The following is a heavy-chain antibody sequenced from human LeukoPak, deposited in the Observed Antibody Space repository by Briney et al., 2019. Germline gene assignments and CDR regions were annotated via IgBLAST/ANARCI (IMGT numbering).Heavy chain of an antibody. CDR1: GFTFSNYW. Sequence: GGSLRLSCVASGFTFSNYWMSWVRQAPGKGLEWVANIKEDGSQKYYVDSVKGRFTISRDNAKNSLYLQMNSLRAEDTAVYYCAREDYYDSSGYQNDAFDIWGQGTMVTVSS. CDR2: IKEDGSQK. D-gene: IGHD3-22*01. V-gene: IGHV3-7*01. J-gene: IGHJ3*02. CDR3: AREDYYDSSGYQNDAFDI.